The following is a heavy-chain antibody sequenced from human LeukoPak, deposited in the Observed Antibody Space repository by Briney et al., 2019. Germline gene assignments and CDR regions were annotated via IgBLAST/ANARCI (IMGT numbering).Heavy chain of an antibody. J-gene: IGHJ4*02. CDR2: INPSGDT. CDR3: ARRRDGHINPFDY. D-gene: IGHD5-24*01. Sequence: SETLSLTCAVYGGSFSGYYWTWICQPLGKGLEWIGEINPSGDTKYNPSLKSRVTISVDTSKNQFSLKLRSVTAADTAVYYCARRRDGHINPFDYWGQGTLVTVSS. CDR1: GGSFSGYY. V-gene: IGHV4-34*01.